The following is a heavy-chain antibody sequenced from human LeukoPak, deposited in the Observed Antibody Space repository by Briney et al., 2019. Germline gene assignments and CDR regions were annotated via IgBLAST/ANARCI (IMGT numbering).Heavy chain of an antibody. CDR1: GYSFTSHW. D-gene: IGHD3-10*01. CDR2: IYPDDSDT. Sequence: GESLKISCKDSGYSFTSHWIGWVRQMPGKGLEWMGIIYPDDSDTRYSPSFQGQVTISVDKSINTAYLQWSSLKASDTAMYYCARHGDYYGSGSLDYWGQGTLVTVSS. CDR3: ARHGDYYGSGSLDY. V-gene: IGHV5-51*01. J-gene: IGHJ4*02.